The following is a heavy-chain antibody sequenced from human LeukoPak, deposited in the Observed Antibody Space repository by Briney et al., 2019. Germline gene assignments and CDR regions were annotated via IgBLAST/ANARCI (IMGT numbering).Heavy chain of an antibody. V-gene: IGHV3-23*01. CDR2: ISGSGGST. D-gene: IGHD6-6*01. CDR3: AKDTSGIAAHPDY. J-gene: IGHJ4*02. Sequence: GGSLRLSCAASGFTVSSNYMSWVRQAPGKGLEWVSAISGSGGSTYYADSVKGRFTISRDNSKNTLYLQMNSLRAEDTAVYYCAKDTSGIAAHPDYWGQGTLVTVSS. CDR1: GFTVSSNY.